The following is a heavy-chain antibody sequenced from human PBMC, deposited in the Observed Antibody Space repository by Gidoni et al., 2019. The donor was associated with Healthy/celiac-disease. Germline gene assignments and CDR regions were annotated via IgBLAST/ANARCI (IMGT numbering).Heavy chain of an antibody. J-gene: IGHJ5*02. Sequence: QVPLGQSGAEVKKPGSSVKVPCHASGGTFSSYAIRGVRQAPGQGLEWMGGIIPIFGTANYAQKFQGRVTITADESTSTAYMELSSLRSEDTAVYYCARAKYSSSWGQVYNWFDPWGQGTLVTVSS. V-gene: IGHV1-69*01. CDR1: GGTFSSYA. CDR2: IIPIFGTA. CDR3: ARAKYSSSWGQVYNWFDP. D-gene: IGHD6-13*01.